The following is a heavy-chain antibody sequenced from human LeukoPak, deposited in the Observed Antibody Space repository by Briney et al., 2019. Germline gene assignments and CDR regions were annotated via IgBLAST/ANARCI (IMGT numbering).Heavy chain of an antibody. J-gene: IGHJ4*02. CDR3: ARVGIADYYFDY. V-gene: IGHV3-9*01. CDR1: GFTFDDYA. D-gene: IGHD6-13*01. CDR2: ISWNSGSI. Sequence: PGGSLRLSCAASGFTFDDYAMHWVRQAPGKGLEWVSGISWNSGSIGYADSVKGRFTISRDNAKNSLYLQMNSLRAEDTAVYYCARVGIADYYFDYWGQGTLVTVSS.